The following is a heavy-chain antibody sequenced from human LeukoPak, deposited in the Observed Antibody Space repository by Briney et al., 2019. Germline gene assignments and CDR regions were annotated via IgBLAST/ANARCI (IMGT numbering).Heavy chain of an antibody. D-gene: IGHD2-21*01. Sequence: GGSLRLSCAASGFTFSSYGMHWVRQAPGKGLEWVAVISYDGSNKYYADSVKGRYTISRDKSKNTLYLQMNSLRAEDTAVYYCAKGYCGGDCPFDYWGRGTLVTVSS. CDR1: GFTFSSYG. V-gene: IGHV3-30*18. CDR3: AKGYCGGDCPFDY. J-gene: IGHJ4*02. CDR2: ISYDGSNK.